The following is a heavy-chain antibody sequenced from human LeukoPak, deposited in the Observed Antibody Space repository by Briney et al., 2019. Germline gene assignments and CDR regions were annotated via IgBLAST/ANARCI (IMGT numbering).Heavy chain of an antibody. D-gene: IGHD2-15*01. CDR3: ARLRVAATP. V-gene: IGHV4-39*01. Sequence: SETLSLTCTVSGGSISSSSYYWGWIRQPPGKGLEWIGSIYCSGSTYYNPSLKSRVTISVDTSKNQFSLKLSSVTAADTAVYYCARLRVAATPWGQGTLVTVSS. CDR1: GGSISSSSYY. J-gene: IGHJ5*02. CDR2: IYCSGST.